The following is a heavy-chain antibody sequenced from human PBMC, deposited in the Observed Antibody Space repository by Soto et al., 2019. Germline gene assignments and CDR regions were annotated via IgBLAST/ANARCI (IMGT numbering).Heavy chain of an antibody. CDR1: GGSISSSSYY. J-gene: IGHJ4*02. V-gene: IGHV4-39*01. CDR2: IYYSGST. Sequence: QLQLQESGPGLVKPSETLSLTCTVSGGSISSSSYYWGWIRQPPGKGLEWIGSIYYSGSTYYNPSLKSRVPISVATSKNQFSLKLSSVPAADTAVYYCASQAVAGIGGNFDYWGQGTLVTVSS. CDR3: ASQAVAGIGGNFDY. D-gene: IGHD6-19*01.